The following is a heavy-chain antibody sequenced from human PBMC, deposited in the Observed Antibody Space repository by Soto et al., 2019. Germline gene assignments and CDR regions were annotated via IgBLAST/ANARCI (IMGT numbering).Heavy chain of an antibody. CDR3: ARDRSVGDYANVFDY. V-gene: IGHV4-30-4*01. Sequence: PSETLSLTCTVSGGSISSGDYYWSWIRQPPGKGLEWIGYIYYSGSTYYNPSLKSRVTISVDTSKNQFSLKLSSVTAADTAVYYCARDRSVGDYANVFDYWGQGTLVTVPQ. J-gene: IGHJ4*02. CDR2: IYYSGST. CDR1: GGSISSGDYY. D-gene: IGHD4-17*01.